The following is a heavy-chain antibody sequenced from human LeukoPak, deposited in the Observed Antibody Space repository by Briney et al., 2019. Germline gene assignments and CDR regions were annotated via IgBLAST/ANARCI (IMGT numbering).Heavy chain of an antibody. Sequence: PSETLSLTCTVSGGSISSYYWSWIRQPPGKGLEWIGYIYYSGSTNYNPSLKSRVTISVDTSKNQFSLKLSSVTAADTAVYYCARRKIVVPAVDYWGQGTLVTVSS. CDR1: GGSISSYY. V-gene: IGHV4-59*12. CDR3: ARRKIVVPAVDY. CDR2: IYYSGST. D-gene: IGHD2-2*01. J-gene: IGHJ4*02.